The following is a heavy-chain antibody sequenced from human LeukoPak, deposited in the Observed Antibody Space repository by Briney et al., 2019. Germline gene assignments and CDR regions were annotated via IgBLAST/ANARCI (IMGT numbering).Heavy chain of an antibody. CDR1: GFTFSRYS. CDR3: ARGPNSNWSGLDF. J-gene: IGHJ4*02. V-gene: IGHV3-74*01. Sequence: GGSLRLSCATSGFTFSRYSMTWVRQAPGKGLVWVSRISPTGSTTSYADSVKGRFTVSRDNAKSTLYLQVNNLRAEDTAVYYCARGPNSNWSGLDFWGQGTLLTVSS. D-gene: IGHD6-6*01. CDR2: ISPTGSTT.